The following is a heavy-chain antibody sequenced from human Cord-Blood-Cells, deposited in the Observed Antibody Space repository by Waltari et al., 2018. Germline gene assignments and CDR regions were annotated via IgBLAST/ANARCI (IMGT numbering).Heavy chain of an antibody. CDR1: GGSFSGYY. V-gene: IGHV4-34*01. CDR2: INHSGST. J-gene: IGHJ2*01. Sequence: QVQLQQWGAGLLKPSETLSLTCAVYGGSFSGYYWSWIRQPSGKGLEWIGEINHSGSTNYNPSLTSRVTISVDTSKNQFSLKLSSVTAADTAVYYCARPKTGRYFDLWGRGTLVTVSS. D-gene: IGHD1-1*01. CDR3: ARPKTGRYFDL.